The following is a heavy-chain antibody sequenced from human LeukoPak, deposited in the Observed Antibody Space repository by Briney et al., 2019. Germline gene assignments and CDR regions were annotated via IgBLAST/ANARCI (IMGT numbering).Heavy chain of an antibody. J-gene: IGHJ4*02. D-gene: IGHD3-10*01. CDR2: FDPEDGET. Sequence: ASVKVSCKVSGYTLTELSMHWVRQAPGKGLEWMGGFDPEDGETIYAQKFQGRVTMTEDTSTDTAYMELSGLRSEDTAVYYCATVSGFGELLFGYYFDYWGQGTLVTVSS. V-gene: IGHV1-24*01. CDR3: ATVSGFGELLFGYYFDY. CDR1: GYTLTELS.